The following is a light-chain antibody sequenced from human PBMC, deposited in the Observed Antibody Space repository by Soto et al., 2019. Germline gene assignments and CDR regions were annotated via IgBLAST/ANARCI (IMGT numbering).Light chain of an antibody. Sequence: EIVLTQSPGTLSLSPGERATLSCRASQSVAKNYLAWYQQKPGQAPRLLIHDASSKATGIPDRFSGSGSGTHFTLTISRLQPEDFAVYYWQQCSSSPPTFGGGTKVEIK. CDR2: DAS. V-gene: IGKV3-20*01. J-gene: IGKJ4*01. CDR1: QSVAKNY. CDR3: QQCSSSPPT.